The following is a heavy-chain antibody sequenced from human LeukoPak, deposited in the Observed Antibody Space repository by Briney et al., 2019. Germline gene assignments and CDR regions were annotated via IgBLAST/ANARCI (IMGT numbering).Heavy chain of an antibody. CDR2: INPNSGGT. J-gene: IGHJ3*02. CDR3: ARRRITIFGVVTDDAFDI. CDR1: GYTFTGYY. V-gene: IGHV1-2*02. Sequence: GASVKVSCEASGYTFTGYYMHWVRQAPGQGLEWMGWINPNSGGTNYAQKFQGRVTMTRDTSISTAYMELSRLRSDDTAVYYCARRRITIFGVVTDDAFDIWGQGTMVTVSS. D-gene: IGHD3-3*01.